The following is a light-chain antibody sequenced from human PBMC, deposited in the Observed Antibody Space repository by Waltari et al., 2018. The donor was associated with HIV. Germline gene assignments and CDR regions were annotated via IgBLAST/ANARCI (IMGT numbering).Light chain of an antibody. CDR3: QQYANTPWT. V-gene: IGKV4-1*01. CDR2: WAS. Sequence: DIVMTQSPDSLAVSLGERAPINCTSSHNVLYSPNNKNYLAWFQQKPGQPPKLLIYWASIRESGVPDRFTGSGSGTDFTLTISSLQAEDVAVYYCQQYANTPWTFGRGTKVEIK. J-gene: IGKJ1*01. CDR1: HNVLYSPNNKNY.